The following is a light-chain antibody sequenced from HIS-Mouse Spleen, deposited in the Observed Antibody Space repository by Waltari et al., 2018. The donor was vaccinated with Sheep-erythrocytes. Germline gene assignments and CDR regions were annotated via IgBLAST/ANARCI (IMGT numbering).Light chain of an antibody. CDR1: SSNIGSNT. Sequence: QSVLTQPPSASGTPGPRVTISCSGSSSNIGSNTGNWYQQLPGTAPKLLIYSNNQRPSGVPDRFSGSKSGTSASLAISGLQSEDEADYYCAAWDDSLNGYVFGTGTKVTVL. CDR3: AAWDDSLNGYV. J-gene: IGLJ1*01. V-gene: IGLV1-44*01. CDR2: SNN.